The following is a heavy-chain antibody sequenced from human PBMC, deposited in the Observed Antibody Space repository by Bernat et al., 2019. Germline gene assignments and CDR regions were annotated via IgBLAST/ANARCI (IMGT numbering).Heavy chain of an antibody. CDR2: IRSSGSSI. CDR3: VRGGYCSGGICYSFNAFDI. J-gene: IGHJ3*02. D-gene: IGHD2-15*01. CDR1: GFTFRNHE. Sequence: EEQLVESGGGLVQPGRSLRLSCAASGFTFRNHEMNWVRQAPGKGLEWISYIRSSGSSIYYAESVKGRFTISRDDAKTSLYLEMNNLKADDTAVYYCVRGGYCSGGICYSFNAFDIWGQGTMVTVSS. V-gene: IGHV3-48*03.